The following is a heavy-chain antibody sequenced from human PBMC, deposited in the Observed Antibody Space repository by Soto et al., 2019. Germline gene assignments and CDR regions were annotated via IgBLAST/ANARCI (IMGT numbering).Heavy chain of an antibody. V-gene: IGHV4-31*03. Sequence: SETLSLTCSVSGGSISGGGYYGIWIRQHPGKGLEWIGYIYYSGSTYYNPSLKSRVTISVDTSKNQFSLKLSSVTAADTAVYYCARGVAPMVYAIRGAWFDPWGQGTLVTVS. J-gene: IGHJ5*02. CDR2: IYYSGST. CDR3: ARGVAPMVYAIRGAWFDP. D-gene: IGHD2-8*01. CDR1: GGSISGGGYY.